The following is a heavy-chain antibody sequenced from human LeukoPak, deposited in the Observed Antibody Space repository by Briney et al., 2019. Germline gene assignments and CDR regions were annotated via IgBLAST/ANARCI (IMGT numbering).Heavy chain of an antibody. CDR2: ISWNSGSI. V-gene: IGHV3-9*01. Sequence: HPGRSLRLSCAASGFTFDDYAMHWVRQAPGKGLEWVSGISWNSGSIGYADSVKGRFTISRDNAKNSLYLQMNSLRAEDTALYYCAKDMNVDKYGSSWYYFDYWGQGTLVTVSS. J-gene: IGHJ4*02. CDR3: AKDMNVDKYGSSWYYFDY. D-gene: IGHD6-13*01. CDR1: GFTFDDYA.